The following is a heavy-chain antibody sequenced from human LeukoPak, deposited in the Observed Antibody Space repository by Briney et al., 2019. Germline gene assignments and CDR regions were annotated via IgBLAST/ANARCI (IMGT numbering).Heavy chain of an antibody. V-gene: IGHV4-59*11. D-gene: IGHD6-13*01. J-gene: IGHJ4*02. Sequence: PSETLSLTCTVSGGSISSHYWSWIRQPPGKGLEWIGYIYYSGRTNYNPSLKSRVTISVDTSKNQFSLKLSSVTAADTAVYYCARGGRDSSSWYLYYFDYWGQGTLVTVSS. CDR3: ARGGRDSSSWYLYYFDY. CDR1: GGSISSHY. CDR2: IYYSGRT.